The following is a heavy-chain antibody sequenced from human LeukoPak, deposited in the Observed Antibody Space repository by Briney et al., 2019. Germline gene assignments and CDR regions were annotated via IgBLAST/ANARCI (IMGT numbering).Heavy chain of an antibody. CDR2: IFYTGKN. D-gene: IGHD6-19*01. CDR3: VRRDPGWNYFDY. Sequence: SETLSLTCAVSAVSINRHYWGWIRQPPGKGLQWIGDIFYTGKNNYNPSLKSRVTISLDTSKDHLSLHLTSVLAADTAIYYCVRRDPGWNYFDYWGQGILVTVSS. CDR1: AVSINRHY. J-gene: IGHJ4*02. V-gene: IGHV4-59*08.